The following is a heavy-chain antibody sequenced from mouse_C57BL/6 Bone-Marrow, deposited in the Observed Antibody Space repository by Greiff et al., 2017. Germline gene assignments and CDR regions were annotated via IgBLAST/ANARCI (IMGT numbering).Heavy chain of an antibody. D-gene: IGHD1-2*01. V-gene: IGHV1-64*01. CDR3: ARKGYYGPGVYFDY. CDR2: IHPNSGST. Sequence: VQLQQPGAELVKPGASVKLSCKASGYTFTSYWMHWVKQRPGQGLEWIGMIHPNSGSTNYNEKFKGKATLTVDKSSSTAYMQLSSLTSEDSAVYYCARKGYYGPGVYFDYWGQGTTLTVSS. CDR1: GYTFTSYW. J-gene: IGHJ2*01.